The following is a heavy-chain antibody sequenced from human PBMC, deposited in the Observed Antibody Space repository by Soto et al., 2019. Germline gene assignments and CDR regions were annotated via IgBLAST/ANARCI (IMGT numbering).Heavy chain of an antibody. J-gene: IGHJ4*02. CDR3: AKDVYGSGNYYIPY. CDR1: GGVISNNY. V-gene: IGHV4-4*07. Sequence: QVQLQESGPGLVKPSETLSLTCSVSGGVISNNYWSWIRQPAGMGLEWIGRIYASGSTNYNPSLKSRVTMTVDTSKNQFSLKMSSVTAADTAVYYCAKDVYGSGNYYIPYWGQGTLVTVSS. CDR2: IYASGST. D-gene: IGHD3-10*01.